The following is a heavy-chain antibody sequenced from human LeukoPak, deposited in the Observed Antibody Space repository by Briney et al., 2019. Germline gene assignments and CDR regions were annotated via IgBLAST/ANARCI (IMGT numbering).Heavy chain of an antibody. D-gene: IGHD3-22*01. CDR3: ARIDSSGYYPYDAFDI. V-gene: IGHV3-7*01. CDR2: IKQDGSEK. J-gene: IGHJ3*02. CDR1: GLTFSSYW. Sequence: GGSLRLSCAASGLTFSSYWMSWVRQAPGKGLEWVANIKQDGSEKYYVDSVKGRFTISRDNAKNSLYLQMNSLRAEDTAVYYCARIDSSGYYPYDAFDIWGQGTMVTVSS.